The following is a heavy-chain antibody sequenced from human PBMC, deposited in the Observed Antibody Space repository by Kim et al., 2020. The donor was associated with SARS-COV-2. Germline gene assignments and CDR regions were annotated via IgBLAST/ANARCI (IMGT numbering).Heavy chain of an antibody. J-gene: IGHJ3*02. CDR3: ARDVHDYSNSLNFAFDI. V-gene: IGHV3-11*06. CDR2: ISSSSSYT. D-gene: IGHD4-4*01. CDR1: GFTFSDYY. Sequence: GGSLRLSCAASGFTFSDYYMSWIRQAPGKGLEWVSYISSSSSYTNYADSVKGRFTISRDNAKNSLYLQMNSLRAEDTAVYYCARDVHDYSNSLNFAFDIWGQGTMVTVSS.